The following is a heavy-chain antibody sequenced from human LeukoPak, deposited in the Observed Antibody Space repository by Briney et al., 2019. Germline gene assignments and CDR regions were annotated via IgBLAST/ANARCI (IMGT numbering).Heavy chain of an antibody. J-gene: IGHJ4*02. V-gene: IGHV3-23*01. D-gene: IGHD2-21*02. Sequence: GGSLRLSCVVSGFTFSSYAMSWVRLAPVKGLEWVSAISGSGGSTYYADSVKGRFTISRDNSKNTLYVQMNSLRAEDTAVYYCAKGVGTFDYWGQGTLVTVSS. CDR3: AKGVGTFDY. CDR1: GFTFSSYA. CDR2: ISGSGGST.